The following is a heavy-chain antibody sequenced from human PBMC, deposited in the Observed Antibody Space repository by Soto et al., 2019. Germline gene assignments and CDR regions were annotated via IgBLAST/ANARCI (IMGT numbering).Heavy chain of an antibody. CDR3: ARSRHTGTYSGRFLDY. J-gene: IGHJ4*02. CDR2: LYTGTDT. V-gene: IGHV3-53*01. CDR1: GFTVSSSY. D-gene: IGHD1-26*01. Sequence: VGSLRLSCAASGFTVSSSYLTWVRQAPGKGLEWVAILYTGTDTVYADSVKGRFTISRDSSKNTLYLQMHSLRAEDTAMYFCARSRHTGTYSGRFLDYWGQGSLVTVSS.